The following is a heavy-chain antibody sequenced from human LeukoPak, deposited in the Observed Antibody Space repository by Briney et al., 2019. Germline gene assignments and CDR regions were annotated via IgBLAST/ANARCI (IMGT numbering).Heavy chain of an antibody. Sequence: SVKVSCKASGGSFNAYAISWVRQAPGQGLEWMGGIIPIFGTSNYAQKSQGRVTISTDESTSTAYMELSSLRSEDTAVYYCASSAVVAAPGDFQHWGQGTLVTVSS. J-gene: IGHJ1*01. CDR2: IIPIFGTS. V-gene: IGHV1-69*05. CDR1: GGSFNAYA. D-gene: IGHD2-15*01. CDR3: ASSAVVAAPGDFQH.